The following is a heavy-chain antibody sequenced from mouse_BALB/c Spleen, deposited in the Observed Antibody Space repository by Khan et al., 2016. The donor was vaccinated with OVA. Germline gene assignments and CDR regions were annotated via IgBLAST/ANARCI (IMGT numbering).Heavy chain of an antibody. CDR3: ARPPYFSYVMVY. CDR2: INTYTGEP. D-gene: IGHD2-10*01. CDR1: GYTFTNYG. J-gene: IGHJ4*01. Sequence: QIQLVQSGPELKKPGETVKISCKASGYTFTNYGMNWVKQAPGKGLKWMGWINTYTGEPTYADDFKGRFAFSLETSASTAYFQINNRKNEDTATYFCARPPYFSYVMVYWGQGTSVTVSS. V-gene: IGHV9-3-1*01.